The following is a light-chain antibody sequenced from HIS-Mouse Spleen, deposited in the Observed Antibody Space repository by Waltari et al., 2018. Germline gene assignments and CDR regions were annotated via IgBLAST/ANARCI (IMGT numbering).Light chain of an antibody. CDR1: PFTKNY. CDR3: YSTDSSGNHRV. J-gene: IGLJ2*01. CDR2: EDS. V-gene: IGLV3-10*01. Sequence: SYELTQPPSVSVSPGQTARPTCPGDPFTKNYLFWDQRNSGRAPGLVIYEDSNRPSGIPERFSGSSSGTMATLTISGAQVEDEADYYCYSTDSSGNHRVFGGGTKLTVL.